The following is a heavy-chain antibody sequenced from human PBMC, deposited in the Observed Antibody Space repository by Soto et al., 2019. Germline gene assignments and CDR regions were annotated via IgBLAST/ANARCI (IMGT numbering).Heavy chain of an antibody. CDR1: GFTFRSFT. CDR3: TRDASRDSSARGWFDP. J-gene: IGHJ5*02. Sequence: GSLRLSCAASGFTFRSFTMNWVRQAPGKGLEWVSTISSNSAYIYYTDALRGRFTISRDNAKNSLHLQMNSLGAEDTAVYYCTRDASRDSSARGWFDPWGQGTLVTVSS. CDR2: ISSNSAYI. V-gene: IGHV3-21*01. D-gene: IGHD6-13*01.